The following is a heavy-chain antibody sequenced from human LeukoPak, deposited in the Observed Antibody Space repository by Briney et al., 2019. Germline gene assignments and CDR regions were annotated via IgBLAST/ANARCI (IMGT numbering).Heavy chain of an antibody. CDR3: ARGTSKYSSSWSVLGY. J-gene: IGHJ4*02. Sequence: ASVTASCKASGYTFTGYYMHWVRQAPAQGLEWMGWINPNSGGTNYAQKFQGRVTMTRDTSISTAYMELSRLRSDDTAVYYCARGTSKYSSSWSVLGYWGQGTLVTVSS. CDR1: GYTFTGYY. V-gene: IGHV1-2*02. D-gene: IGHD6-13*01. CDR2: INPNSGGT.